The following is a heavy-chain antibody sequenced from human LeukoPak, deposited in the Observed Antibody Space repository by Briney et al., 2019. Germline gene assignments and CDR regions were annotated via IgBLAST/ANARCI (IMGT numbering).Heavy chain of an antibody. CDR3: AREYDFWSGAQGAFDI. Sequence: GGSLRLSCAASGFTFSTYWRSWVRQAPGKGLEWVANIKHDGSEKYYVDSVKGRFTIHRDNAKNSLYLQMNSLRAEDTAEYYCAREYDFWSGAQGAFDIWGQGTMVTVSS. CDR1: GFTFSTYW. V-gene: IGHV3-7*01. J-gene: IGHJ3*02. D-gene: IGHD3-3*01. CDR2: IKHDGSEK.